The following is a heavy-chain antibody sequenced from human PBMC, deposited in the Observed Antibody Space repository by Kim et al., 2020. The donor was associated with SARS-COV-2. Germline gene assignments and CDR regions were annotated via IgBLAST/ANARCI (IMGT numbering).Heavy chain of an antibody. CDR3: ARGPNYSPFDY. V-gene: IGHV3-48*03. J-gene: IGHJ4*02. Sequence: SHPDSGRGRFTISRDNDKTSLFLHMNSLGCEDTAVYYCARGPNYSPFDYWGQGTLVTVSS. D-gene: IGHD4-4*01.